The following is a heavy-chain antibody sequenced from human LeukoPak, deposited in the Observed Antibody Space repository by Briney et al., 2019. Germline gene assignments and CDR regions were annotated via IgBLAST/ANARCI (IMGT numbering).Heavy chain of an antibody. D-gene: IGHD3/OR15-3a*01. V-gene: IGHV3-23*01. CDR2: ISGSGGST. Sequence: GGSLRLSCATSGFTFSSYAMSWVRQAPGKGLEWVSGISGSGGSTYYADSVKGRFTISRDNSKNTLYLQMSSLRAEDTAVYFYAQRHRLYIMVCDYWGQGTLVTVSS. J-gene: IGHJ4*02. CDR1: GFTFSSYA. CDR3: AQRHRLYIMVCDY.